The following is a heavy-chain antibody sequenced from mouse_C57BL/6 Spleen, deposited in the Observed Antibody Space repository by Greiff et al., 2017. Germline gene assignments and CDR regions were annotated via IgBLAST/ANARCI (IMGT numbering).Heavy chain of an antibody. D-gene: IGHD4-1*01. J-gene: IGHJ3*01. CDR1: GFTFSDYG. Sequence: EVKLQESGGGLVKPGGSLKLSCAASGFTFSDYGMHWVRQAPEKGLEWVAYISSGSSTIYYADTVKGRFTISRDNAKNTLFLQMTSLRSEDTAIYYCATNWDGAWFAYWGQGTLVTVSA. CDR2: ISSGSSTI. V-gene: IGHV5-17*01. CDR3: ATNWDGAWFAY.